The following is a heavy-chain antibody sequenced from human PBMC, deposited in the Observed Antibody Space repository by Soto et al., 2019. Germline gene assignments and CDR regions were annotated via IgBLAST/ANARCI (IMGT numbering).Heavy chain of an antibody. CDR3: ARQGSGSYNAFDI. J-gene: IGHJ3*02. CDR1: GGSISSSSYY. CDR2: IYNSGNT. V-gene: IGHV4-39*01. D-gene: IGHD1-26*01. Sequence: QLQLQESGPGLVKPSETLSLTCTVSGGSISSSSYYWGWIRQPPGKGLEWIGTIYNSGNTYYNPSRKSRVSISVDTSKNQFSLRLSSVTAADTAVYYCARQGSGSYNAFDIWGQGTVVTVSA.